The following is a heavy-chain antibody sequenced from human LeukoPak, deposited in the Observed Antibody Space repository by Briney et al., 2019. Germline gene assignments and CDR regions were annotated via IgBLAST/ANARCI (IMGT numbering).Heavy chain of an antibody. CDR3: AKDLTYPRVWGFDY. V-gene: IGHV3-23*01. CDR1: GFTFSSYA. Sequence: PGGSLRLSCAASGFTFSSYAMSWVRQAPGRGLEWVSGISGSGVSTYYADSVKGRFTISRGNSKSTLYLQMNSLRAEDAAVYYCAKDLTYPRVWGFDYWGQGTLVTVSS. D-gene: IGHD3-16*01. J-gene: IGHJ4*02. CDR2: ISGSGVST.